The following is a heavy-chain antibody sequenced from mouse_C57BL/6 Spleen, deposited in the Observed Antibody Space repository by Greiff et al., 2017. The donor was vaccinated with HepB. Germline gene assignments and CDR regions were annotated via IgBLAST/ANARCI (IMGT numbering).Heavy chain of an antibody. CDR2: ISYDGSN. CDR1: GYSITSGYY. V-gene: IGHV3-6*01. D-gene: IGHD4-1*01. J-gene: IGHJ2*01. CDR3: ARDPKLGNFDY. Sequence: EVKLMESGPGLVKPSQSLSLTCSVTGYSITSGYYWNWIRQFPGNKLEWMGYISYDGSNNYNPSLKNRISITRDTSKNQFFLKLNSVTTEDTATYYCARDPKLGNFDYWGQGTTLTVSS.